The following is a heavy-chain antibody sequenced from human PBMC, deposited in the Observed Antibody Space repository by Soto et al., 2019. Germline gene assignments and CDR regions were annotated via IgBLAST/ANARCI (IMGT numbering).Heavy chain of an antibody. Sequence: QVHLVQSGAEVKKPGASVKISCKTSGYTFTTYAIHWVRQAPGEGLEWVGWVTAGNGDTKFAQKFQGRVTITRDISASSAYMELGSLTSEDTAVYYCAREYPGFDPWGQGTLVTVSS. V-gene: IGHV1-3*01. J-gene: IGHJ5*02. CDR3: AREYPGFDP. D-gene: IGHD2-2*02. CDR1: GYTFTTYA. CDR2: VTAGNGDT.